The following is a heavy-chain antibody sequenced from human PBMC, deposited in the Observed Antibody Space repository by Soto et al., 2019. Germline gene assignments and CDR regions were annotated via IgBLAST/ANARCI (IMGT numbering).Heavy chain of an antibody. CDR2: IIPIFGTA. CDR1: GGTFSSYA. D-gene: IGHD3-22*01. CDR3: ARMVVINYYYYYGMDV. Sequence: QVQLVQSGAEVKKPGSSVKVSCKASGGTFSSYAISWVRQAPGQGLEWMGGIIPIFGTANYAQKFQGRVTITADESTCTAYMELSSPRSEDTAVYYCARMVVINYYYYYGMDVWGQGTTVTVSS. J-gene: IGHJ6*02. V-gene: IGHV1-69*12.